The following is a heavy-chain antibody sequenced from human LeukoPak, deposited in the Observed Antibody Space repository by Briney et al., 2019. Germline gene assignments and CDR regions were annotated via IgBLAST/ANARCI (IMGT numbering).Heavy chain of an antibody. CDR3: GGESCGSGRLDAFDI. J-gene: IGHJ3*02. D-gene: IGHD3-10*01. Sequence: SETLSLTCAVYGCSGSGYYWSWIPQPPGKGLEGMGKINHSGSNNYNPSLKSRATISVDTTKSQFCLKLSSVTAAETAVYCCGGESCGSGRLDAFDIWGQGTMVTVSS. V-gene: IGHV4-34*01. CDR2: INHSGSN. CDR1: GCSGSGYY.